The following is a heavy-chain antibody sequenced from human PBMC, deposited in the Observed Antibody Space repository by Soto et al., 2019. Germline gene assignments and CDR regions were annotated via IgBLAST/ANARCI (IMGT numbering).Heavy chain of an antibody. CDR1: GFTFSSYA. CDR3: AKYSGSHYYYYGMDV. V-gene: IGHV3-23*01. CDR2: ISGSGGST. Sequence: GGSLRLSCAASGFTFSSYAMSWVRRAPGKGLEWVSGISGSGGSTFYADSVKGRFTISRDNSKNTLYLQMNSLRAEDTAVYYCAKYSGSHYYYYGMDVWGQGTTVTVSS. D-gene: IGHD1-26*01. J-gene: IGHJ6*02.